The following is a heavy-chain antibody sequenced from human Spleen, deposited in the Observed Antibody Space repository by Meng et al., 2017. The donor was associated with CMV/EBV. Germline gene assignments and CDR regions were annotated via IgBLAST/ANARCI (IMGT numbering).Heavy chain of an antibody. V-gene: IGHV1-69*05. CDR2: FIPIFGTT. J-gene: IGHJ5*02. D-gene: IGHD1-7*01. CDR3: ASEELELGTS. Sequence: KVSCKASGGTLNTYTINWVRQAPGQGLEWMGRFIPIFGTTNYAPKFQGRATLSTDESTSTMYMELNSLKSQDTAINYCASEELELGTSWGQGTLVTVSS. CDR1: GGTLNTYT.